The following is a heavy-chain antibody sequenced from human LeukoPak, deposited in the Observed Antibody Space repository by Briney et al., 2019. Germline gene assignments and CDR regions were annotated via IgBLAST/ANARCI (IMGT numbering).Heavy chain of an antibody. V-gene: IGHV3-73*01. CDR3: TTFPYESFDY. J-gene: IGHJ4*02. CDR1: GFTFSGAA. CDR2: IRSKANNYAT. Sequence: SGGSLRLSCAASGFTFSGAAMHWVRQASGKGLEWVGRIRSKANNYATAYAASVKGRFTISRDDSKNTAYLQMNSLKTEDTAVYYCTTFPYESFDYWGQGTLVTVSS. D-gene: IGHD3-22*01.